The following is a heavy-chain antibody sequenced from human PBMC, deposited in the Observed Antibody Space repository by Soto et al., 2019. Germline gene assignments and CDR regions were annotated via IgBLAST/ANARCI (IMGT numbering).Heavy chain of an antibody. J-gene: IGHJ5*02. Sequence: PSETLSLTCTVSGGSISSYYWSWIRQPPGKGLEWIGYIYYSGSTNYNPSLKSRVTISVDTSKNQFSLKLSSVTAADTAVYYCARAKGYSSGWYVGGENVRWFDPWGQGTLVTVSS. D-gene: IGHD6-19*01. CDR2: IYYSGST. V-gene: IGHV4-59*01. CDR1: GGSISSYY. CDR3: ARAKGYSSGWYVGGENVRWFDP.